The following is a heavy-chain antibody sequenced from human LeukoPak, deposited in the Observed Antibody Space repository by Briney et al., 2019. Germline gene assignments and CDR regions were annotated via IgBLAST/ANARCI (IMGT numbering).Heavy chain of an antibody. V-gene: IGHV4-59*08. CDR3: ARHSPVTSSLYLDF. D-gene: IGHD4-17*01. CDR1: GGSIGSYY. J-gene: IGHJ4*02. Sequence: KPSETLSLTCTVSGGSIGSYYWNWIRQPPGKGLEWIGYIFYSGSTNYNPSLKSRVTISLDTSKNQFSLKLGSVTAADTAVYYCARHSPVTSSLYLDFWGQGVLVTVSS. CDR2: IFYSGST.